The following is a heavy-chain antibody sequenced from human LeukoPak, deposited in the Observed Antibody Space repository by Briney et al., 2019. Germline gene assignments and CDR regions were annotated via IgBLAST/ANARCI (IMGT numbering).Heavy chain of an antibody. V-gene: IGHV4-34*01. CDR3: ANSLGYCSGGSCYLEYNYLDP. CDR2: INHSGST. D-gene: IGHD2-15*01. CDR1: GGSLSGYY. Sequence: SETLSLTCAVYGGSLSGYYWSWIRQPPGKGLEWIGEINHSGSTNYNPSLKSRVTISIDTSKNQFSLKVSSVTAADTAVYYCANSLGYCSGGSCYLEYNYLDPWGQGTLVTVSS. J-gene: IGHJ5*02.